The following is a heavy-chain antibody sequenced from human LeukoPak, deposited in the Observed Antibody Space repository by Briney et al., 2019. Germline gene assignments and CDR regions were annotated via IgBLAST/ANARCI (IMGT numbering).Heavy chain of an antibody. CDR1: GFTFSSYG. D-gene: IGHD7-27*01. CDR2: ISYDGSNK. Sequence: GRSLRLSCAASGFTFSSYGMHWVRQAPGKGLEGVAVISYDGSNKYYADSVKGRFTISRDNSKNTLYLQMNSLRAEDTAVFYCARGSNWGSRVYYFDYWGQGTLVTVSS. V-gene: IGHV3-30*03. J-gene: IGHJ4*02. CDR3: ARGSNWGSRVYYFDY.